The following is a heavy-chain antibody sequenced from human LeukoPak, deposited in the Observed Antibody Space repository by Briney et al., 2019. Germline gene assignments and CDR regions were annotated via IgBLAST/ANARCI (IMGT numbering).Heavy chain of an antibody. CDR2: ISAYNGDT. CDR1: GYTFTSYG. CDR3: ARDATQYYYDSSGFDY. Sequence: ASVKVSCKASGYTFTSYGISWVRQAPGQGLEWMGWISAYNGDTNYAQKLQGRVTMTTDTSTSTAYMELRSLRSDDTAVYYCARDATQYYYDSSGFDYWGQGTLVTVSS. J-gene: IGHJ4*02. V-gene: IGHV1-18*01. D-gene: IGHD3-22*01.